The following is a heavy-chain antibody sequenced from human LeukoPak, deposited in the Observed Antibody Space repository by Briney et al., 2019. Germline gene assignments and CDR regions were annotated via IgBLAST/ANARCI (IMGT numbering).Heavy chain of an antibody. CDR3: ARDSEGALN. CDR2: INPNSGGT. J-gene: IGHJ3*01. Sequence: ASVRVSCKASGYTFAGYNMHWVRQAPGQGLEWMGWINPNSGGTNYAQKFQGRVTMTRDTSISTAYMEPSRLRSDDTAVYYCARDSEGALNWGQGTMVTVSS. CDR1: GYTFAGYN. D-gene: IGHD1-26*01. V-gene: IGHV1-2*02.